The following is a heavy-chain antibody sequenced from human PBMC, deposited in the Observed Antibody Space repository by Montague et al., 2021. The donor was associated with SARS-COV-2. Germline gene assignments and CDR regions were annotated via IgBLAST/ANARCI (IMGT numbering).Heavy chain of an antibody. J-gene: IGHJ6*02. D-gene: IGHD3-10*01. CDR3: ARARCYSSSSSLGMDV. Sequence: SETLSLTCAVSGGSISGYYWSWIRQPPGKGLEWIGEIYYSGSTNYNPSLKSRVTISVDTSKNQFSLKLSSVTAADTAVYYCARARCYSSSSSLGMDVWGQGTTVTVSS. V-gene: IGHV4-59*01. CDR2: IYYSGST. CDR1: GGSISGYY.